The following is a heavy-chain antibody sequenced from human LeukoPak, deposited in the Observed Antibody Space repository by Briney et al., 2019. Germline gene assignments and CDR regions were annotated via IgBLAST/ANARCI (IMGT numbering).Heavy chain of an antibody. J-gene: IGHJ6*03. D-gene: IGHD5-12*01. CDR1: GVSFSGYY. V-gene: IGHV4-34*01. Sequence: SETLSLTCAVYGVSFSGYYWSWIRQPPGKGLEWIGEINHSGSTNYNPSLKSRVTISVDTSKNQFSLKLSSVTAADTAVYYCASGSFGDYDFPYYYYYMDVWGKGTTVTISS. CDR2: INHSGST. CDR3: ASGSFGDYDFPYYYYYMDV.